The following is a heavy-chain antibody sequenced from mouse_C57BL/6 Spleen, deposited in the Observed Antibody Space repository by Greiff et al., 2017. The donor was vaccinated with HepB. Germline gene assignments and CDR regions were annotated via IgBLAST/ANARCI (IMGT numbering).Heavy chain of an antibody. CDR2: INTGSGGT. J-gene: IGHJ3*01. Sequence: VQLQQSGAELVRPGTSVKVSCKASGYAFTNYLIEWVKQRPGQGLEWIGVINTGSGGTNYNEKFKGKATLTADKSSSTAYMQLSSLTSEDSAVYFCARSSTTVPFAYWGQETLVTVSA. CDR3: ARSSTTVPFAY. CDR1: GYAFTNYL. D-gene: IGHD1-1*01. V-gene: IGHV1-54*01.